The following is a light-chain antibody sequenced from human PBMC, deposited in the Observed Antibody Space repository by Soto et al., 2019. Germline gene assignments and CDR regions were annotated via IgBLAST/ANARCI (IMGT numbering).Light chain of an antibody. CDR3: QQAYSTPPT. V-gene: IGKV1-39*01. CDR1: QSISNY. CDR2: TAS. Sequence: DIQRTQSPSSLSASVGDRVTITCRASQSISNYLNWYQQKPGKAPNLLIYTASSLQSGVPSRFSGSGSGTDFTLTISSLQPEDFATYYCQQAYSTPPTFGGGTKVDIK. J-gene: IGKJ4*01.